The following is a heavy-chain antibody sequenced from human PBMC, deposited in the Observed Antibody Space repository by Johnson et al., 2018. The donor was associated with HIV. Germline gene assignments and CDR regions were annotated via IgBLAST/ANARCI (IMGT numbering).Heavy chain of an antibody. Sequence: VQLVESGGGLVKPVGSLRHSCAASGFTFSNAWMSWVRQAPGKGLEWVGRIKSKTDGGTTDYAAPVKCRFTISRDDSKNTLYLQMNSLKIEDTAVYYCTDYNFWTKRAFDIWGQGTMVTVSS. D-gene: IGHD3-3*01. CDR3: TDYNFWTKRAFDI. CDR2: IKSKTDGGTT. J-gene: IGHJ3*02. CDR1: GFTFSNAW. V-gene: IGHV3-15*01.